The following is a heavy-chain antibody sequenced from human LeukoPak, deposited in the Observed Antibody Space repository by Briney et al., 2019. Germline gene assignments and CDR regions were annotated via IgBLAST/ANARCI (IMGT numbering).Heavy chain of an antibody. CDR1: GGSISSYY. CDR2: IYYSGST. Sequence: PSETLSLTCTVPGGSISSYYWSWIRPPPGKGLEWIGYIYYSGSTNYTPPLTRRATISADTSKQRFSLKLSSVTAAPTTLYYCARSYGSFGMDVWGQGTTVTVSS. D-gene: IGHD3-16*01. CDR3: ARSYGSFGMDV. J-gene: IGHJ6*01. V-gene: IGHV4-59*08.